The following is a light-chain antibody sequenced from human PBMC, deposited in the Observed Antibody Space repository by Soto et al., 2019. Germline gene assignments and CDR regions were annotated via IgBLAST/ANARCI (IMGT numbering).Light chain of an antibody. Sequence: EIVLTQSPGTLSLSPGERATLSCRASQSVDSLLAWYQQKPGQAPRLLIYRASTRTTGIPARFSGSGSGTDFTLTISRLEPEDFAVYYCQQFSSYPLTFGGGTKVDIK. CDR3: QQFSSYPLT. V-gene: IGKV3-20*01. CDR2: RAS. CDR1: QSVDSL. J-gene: IGKJ4*01.